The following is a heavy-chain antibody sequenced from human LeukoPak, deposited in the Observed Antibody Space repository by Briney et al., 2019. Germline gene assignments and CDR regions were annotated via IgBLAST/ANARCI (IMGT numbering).Heavy chain of an antibody. D-gene: IGHD4-4*01. CDR1: GFTVSSNY. J-gene: IGHJ4*02. CDR2: IYSGGST. Sequence: GGSLRLSCAASGFTVSSNYMSWVRQAPGKGLEWVSVIYSGGSTYYADSVKGRFTISRDNSKNTLYLQMNSLRAEDTAVYYCAREGYSNYGTGVDYWGQGTLVTVSS. V-gene: IGHV3-53*01. CDR3: AREGYSNYGTGVDY.